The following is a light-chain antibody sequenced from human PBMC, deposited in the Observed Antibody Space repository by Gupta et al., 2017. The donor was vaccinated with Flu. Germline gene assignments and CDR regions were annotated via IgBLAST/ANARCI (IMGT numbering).Light chain of an antibody. Sequence: SALTQPASASGSPGPSITISCTGTSSDVGGYDYVSWYQQHPGEAHKVMIYEVSKRPSGVANGFSGSKSGNTASLTISGRQEEDEADYYCTSVTSGNTWVFGGGTKLTVL. CDR1: SSDVGGYDY. J-gene: IGLJ3*02. V-gene: IGLV2-14*01. CDR2: EVS. CDR3: TSVTSGNTWV.